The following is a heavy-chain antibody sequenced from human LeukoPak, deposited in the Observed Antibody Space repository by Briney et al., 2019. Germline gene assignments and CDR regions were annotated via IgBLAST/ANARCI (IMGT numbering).Heavy chain of an antibody. CDR2: ISGSGGST. J-gene: IGHJ5*02. D-gene: IGHD5-12*01. V-gene: IGHV3-23*01. CDR3: AKGLSGYDFSWFDP. CDR1: GFTFRSYA. Sequence: GSLRLSCAASGFTFRSYAMSWVRQAPGKGLEWVSAISGSGGSTYYADSVKGRFTISRDNSKNTLYLQMNSLRAEDTAVYYCAKGLSGYDFSWFDPWGQGTLVTVSS.